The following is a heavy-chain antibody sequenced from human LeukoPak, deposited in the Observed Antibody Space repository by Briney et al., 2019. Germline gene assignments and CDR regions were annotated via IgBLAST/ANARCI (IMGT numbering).Heavy chain of an antibody. CDR2: MNPNSGNT. J-gene: IGHJ4*02. V-gene: IGHV1-8*01. CDR1: GYTFTSYD. D-gene: IGHD3-10*01. CDR3: ARGSSDLWFGELLYHY. Sequence: ASVKVSCKASGYTFTSYDINWVRQATGQGLEWMGWMNPNSGNTGYAQKFQGRVTMTRNTSISTAYMELSSLRSEDTAVCYCARGSSDLWFGELLYHYWGQGTLVTVSS.